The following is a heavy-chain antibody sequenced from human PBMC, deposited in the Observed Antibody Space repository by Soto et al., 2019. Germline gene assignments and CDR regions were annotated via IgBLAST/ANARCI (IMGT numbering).Heavy chain of an antibody. D-gene: IGHD3-10*01. CDR1: GYALSVDF. Sequence: KGDWKGAGYALSVDFMHWVLQTHGKGLEWMGWINPNSGGTNYAQKFQGWVTMTRDTSISTAYMELSRLRSDDTAVYYCARVRISLFGELPHLYYYYGMDVWGQATTVTVSS. J-gene: IGHJ6*02. CDR2: INPNSGGT. V-gene: IGHV1-2*04. CDR3: ARVRISLFGELPHLYYYYGMDV.